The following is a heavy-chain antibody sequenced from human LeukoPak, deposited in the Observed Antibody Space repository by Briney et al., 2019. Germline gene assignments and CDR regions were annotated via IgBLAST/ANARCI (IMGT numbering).Heavy chain of an antibody. CDR2: LYGADDT. CDR3: AHKKPGSLAFDY. J-gene: IGHJ4*02. D-gene: IGHD3-16*01. V-gene: IGHV2-5*02. CDR1: GFSLTTHGMG. Sequence: SGPTLVKPTQTLTLTCTCSGFSLTTHGMGVAWGRQPPGKALEWLGLLYGADDTRYSPSLNRSHTISSGNSRSQLCLTITNMDPVNTGTYYCAHKKPGSLAFDYWGQGALVTVSS.